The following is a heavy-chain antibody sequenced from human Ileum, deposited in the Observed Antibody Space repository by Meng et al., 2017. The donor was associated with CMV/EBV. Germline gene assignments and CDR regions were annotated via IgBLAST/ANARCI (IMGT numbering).Heavy chain of an antibody. CDR3: ARARSSGSYSPFDY. D-gene: IGHD1-26*01. CDR2: IIPILGIA. J-gene: IGHJ4*02. CDR1: GGTFSSYP. V-gene: IGHV1-69*04. Sequence: SGGTFSSYPISWVRQAPGQGLEWMGRIIPILGIANYAQKFQGRVTITADKSTSTAYMELSSLRSEYTAVYYCARARSSGSYSPFDYWGQGTLVTVSS.